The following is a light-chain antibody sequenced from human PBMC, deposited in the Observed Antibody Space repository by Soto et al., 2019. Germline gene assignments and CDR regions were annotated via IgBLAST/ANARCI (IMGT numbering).Light chain of an antibody. V-gene: IGKV1-5*03. J-gene: IGKJ3*01. CDR3: QQYNSYSPT. CDR2: KAS. CDR1: QSISSY. Sequence: IQRTHVPSSPSAALGDRGTITFRASQSISSYLNWYQQKPGKAPKLLIYKASSLESGVPSRFSGSGSGTEFTLTISSLQPDDFATYYCQQYNSYSPTFGPGTKVDI.